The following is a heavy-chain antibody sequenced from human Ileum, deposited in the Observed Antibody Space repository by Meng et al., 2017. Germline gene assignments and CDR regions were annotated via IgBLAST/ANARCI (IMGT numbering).Heavy chain of an antibody. Sequence: QLRLQESGPGLVKPSETLSLTCSVSSGSFTNNNYYWVWSRRPPGKGLEWSGSIYYGGSTYYNPSLKSRVTISVDTSTNQFSLKLISGTAEDTAVYYCARRAHYGDPPRWGQGTLVTVSS. CDR3: ARRAHYGDPPR. CDR1: SGSFTNNNYY. V-gene: IGHV4-39*01. D-gene: IGHD4-17*01. J-gene: IGHJ4*02. CDR2: IYYGGST.